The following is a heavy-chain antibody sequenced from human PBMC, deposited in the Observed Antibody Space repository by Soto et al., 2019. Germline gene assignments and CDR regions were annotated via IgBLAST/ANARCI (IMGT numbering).Heavy chain of an antibody. D-gene: IGHD3-3*01. CDR3: ASRAGYDFWSASYGMDV. CDR2: SFSSGST. V-gene: IGHV4-59*08. J-gene: IGHJ6*02. CDR1: GGSVKSFF. Sequence: SETLSLTCTVSGGSVKSFFWSWIRQPPGKGLEWVGHSFSSGSTAYNPSLQIRVTISVDTSKIQFSLKLSSVTAADTAVYYCASRAGYDFWSASYGMDVWGQGTTVTVSS.